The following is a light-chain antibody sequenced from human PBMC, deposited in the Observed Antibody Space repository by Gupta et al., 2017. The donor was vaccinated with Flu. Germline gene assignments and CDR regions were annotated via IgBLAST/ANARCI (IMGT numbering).Light chain of an antibody. CDR1: KFGDKY. CDR2: QDN. Sequence: TGSGHKFGDKYTGCYQQKQGQTPLVVIYQDNKRPSGIVERFSGSNSGNTATLTTSGTQDKDEADDYCQASYRTTALFGGGTKLTVL. CDR3: QASYRTTAL. V-gene: IGLV3-1*01. J-gene: IGLJ2*01.